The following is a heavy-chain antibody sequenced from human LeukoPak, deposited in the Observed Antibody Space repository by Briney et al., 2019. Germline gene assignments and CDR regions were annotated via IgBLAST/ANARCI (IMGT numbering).Heavy chain of an antibody. D-gene: IGHD1-26*01. CDR2: IRYDGPNE. J-gene: IGHJ4*02. CDR3: ARGTSSPGYFDL. V-gene: IGHV3-30*02. Sequence: GGSLRLSCAASGFTFSYYSMNWVRQAPGKGLEWLTFIRYDGPNEYFADSVKGRFAISRDNSQKKLYLQMNNLRPEDTALYYCARGTSSPGYFDLWGQGTQVTVSS. CDR1: GFTFSYYS.